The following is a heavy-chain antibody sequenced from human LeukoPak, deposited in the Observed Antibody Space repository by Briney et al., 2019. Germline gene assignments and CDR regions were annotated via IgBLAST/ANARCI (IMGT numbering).Heavy chain of an antibody. CDR2: ISDSNNKT. J-gene: IGHJ3*02. Sequence: ASVKVSCKASGYTFTSYGLSWVRQAPGQGLEWMGWISDSNNKTNYVQNLQGRVTMTTDTSTSTAYMELRSLRSDDTAVYYCARVQIVVVTGSYYPDAFDIWGQGTMVTVSS. V-gene: IGHV1-18*01. CDR1: GYTFTSYG. D-gene: IGHD2-21*02. CDR3: ARVQIVVVTGSYYPDAFDI.